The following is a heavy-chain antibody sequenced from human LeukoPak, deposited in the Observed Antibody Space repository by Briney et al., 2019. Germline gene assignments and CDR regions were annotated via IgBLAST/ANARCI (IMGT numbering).Heavy chain of an antibody. CDR3: ATAVWFGELEGDY. J-gene: IGHJ4*02. V-gene: IGHV1-24*01. CDR2: FDPEDGEK. CDR1: GYTLTELS. D-gene: IGHD3-10*01. Sequence: ASVKVSCKVSGYTLTELSMHWVRQAPGKGLGWMGGFDPEDGEKMYAKKFQGRVTMTEDTSTDTAYMELSSLRSEDTAVYYCATAVWFGELEGDYWGQGTLVTVSS.